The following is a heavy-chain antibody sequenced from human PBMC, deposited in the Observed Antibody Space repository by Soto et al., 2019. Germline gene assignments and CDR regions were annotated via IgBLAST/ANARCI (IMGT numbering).Heavy chain of an antibody. D-gene: IGHD3-22*01. CDR3: ARGLCRKYHDNRGSFHLDY. J-gene: IGHJ4*02. V-gene: IGHV3-53*01. Sequence: GGSLRLSCVASGFTVSSNYLTWVRQAPGKGLKWVSVLYSDGRAYYADSVKGRFTISTDNSKNRVSLQMNTLRAEDTAIYYCARGLCRKYHDNRGSFHLDYWGQGTLVTVSS. CDR1: GFTVSSNY. CDR2: LYSDGRA.